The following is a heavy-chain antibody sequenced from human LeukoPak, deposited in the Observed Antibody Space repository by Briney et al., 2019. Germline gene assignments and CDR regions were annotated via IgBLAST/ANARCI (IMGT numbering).Heavy chain of an antibody. J-gene: IGHJ4*02. D-gene: IGHD3-22*01. CDR3: ARAAYDSSGYLTL. Sequence: GGSLRLPCAASGFTFSSYGMHWVRQAPGKGLEWVAVIWYDGSNKYHADSVKGRFTISRDNSKNKLYLQMNSLRAEDTAVYYCARAAYDSSGYLTLWGQGTLVTVSS. CDR2: IWYDGSNK. CDR1: GFTFSSYG. V-gene: IGHV3-33*01.